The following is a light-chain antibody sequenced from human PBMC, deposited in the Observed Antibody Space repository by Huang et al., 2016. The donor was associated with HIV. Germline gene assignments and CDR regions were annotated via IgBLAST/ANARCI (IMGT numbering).Light chain of an antibody. Sequence: EIVLTQSPATLSLSPGDKATLSCRASQSVSSSLAWYQQNPGQAPRLLIYDASHRAAGIPARFSGSGSGTDFTLTISSLEPEDFALYYCQQRSNWPPLTFGGGTKVEIK. CDR3: QQRSNWPPLT. CDR1: QSVSSS. J-gene: IGKJ4*01. V-gene: IGKV3-11*01. CDR2: DAS.